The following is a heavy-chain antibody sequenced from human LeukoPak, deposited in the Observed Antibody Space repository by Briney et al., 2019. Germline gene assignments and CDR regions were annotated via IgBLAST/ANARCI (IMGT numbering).Heavy chain of an antibody. Sequence: SETLSLTCTVSGDSISSYYWTWIRQPPGKGLEWIGDLYDRGSTNYNPSLKSRVTISIDTSKSQFSLKLSSVTAADTAVYFCARGVIGRHGYKERNRSWFDPWGQGTLVTVSS. J-gene: IGHJ5*02. CDR1: GDSISSYY. CDR2: LYDRGST. CDR3: ARGVIGRHGYKERNRSWFDP. D-gene: IGHD5-24*01. V-gene: IGHV4-59*01.